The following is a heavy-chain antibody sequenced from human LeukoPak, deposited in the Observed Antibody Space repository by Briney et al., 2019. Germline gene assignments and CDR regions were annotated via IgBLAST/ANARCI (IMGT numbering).Heavy chain of an antibody. CDR2: IYPGDSDT. CDR3: ATFSHIAVAGAGAFDI. J-gene: IGHJ3*02. V-gene: IGHV5-51*01. CDR1: GYSFTSNW. D-gene: IGHD6-19*01. Sequence: GESLKISCKGSGYSFTSNWIGWVRQMPGKGLEWMGIIYPGDSDTRYSPSFQGQVTISADKSISTAYLQWSSLKASDTAMYYCATFSHIAVAGAGAFDIWGQGTMVTVSS.